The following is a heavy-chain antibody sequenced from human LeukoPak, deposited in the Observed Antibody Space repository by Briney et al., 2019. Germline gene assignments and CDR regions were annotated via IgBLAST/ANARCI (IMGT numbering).Heavy chain of an antibody. D-gene: IGHD3-16*01. Sequence: QPGGSLRLSCAASGFTFSRYWMHWLRQGPGKGLVWVSRISTDGSSSTYADSVKGRFTISRGNAKNTLYLQMNSLRAEDTAVYYCARTRTLPIAGGFDTWGQGSLVTVSS. J-gene: IGHJ5*02. CDR1: GFTFSRYW. V-gene: IGHV3-74*01. CDR2: ISTDGSSS. CDR3: ARTRTLPIAGGFDT.